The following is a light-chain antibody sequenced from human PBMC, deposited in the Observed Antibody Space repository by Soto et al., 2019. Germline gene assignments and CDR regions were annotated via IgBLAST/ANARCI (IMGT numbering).Light chain of an antibody. CDR2: DAS. V-gene: IGKV3-11*01. CDR3: QQRSNWPFT. J-gene: IGKJ3*01. CDR1: QSVSGY. Sequence: EIVLTQSPATLSLSPGERATLSCRASQSVSGYLAWYQQKPGQAPRLLIYDASNRATDIPARFSGSGSGTDFTLTISRLEPGDFAVYYCQQRSNWPFTFGPGTTVDVK.